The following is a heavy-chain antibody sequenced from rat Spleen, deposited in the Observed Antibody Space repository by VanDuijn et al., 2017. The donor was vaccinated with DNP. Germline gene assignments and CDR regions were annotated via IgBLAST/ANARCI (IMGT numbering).Heavy chain of an antibody. D-gene: IGHD4-1*01. V-gene: IGHV5-25*01. Sequence: EVQLVESGGGLVQPGRSLKLSCAVSGFIFSNYDMAWVRQAPTKGLEWVASISPRGISTFYRDSVKGRFTISRDNSNRTLYLQMNSLRSEDMATYYCARWETGAAFAYWGQGTLVTVSS. CDR1: GFIFSNYD. J-gene: IGHJ3*01. CDR3: ARWETGAAFAY. CDR2: ISPRGIST.